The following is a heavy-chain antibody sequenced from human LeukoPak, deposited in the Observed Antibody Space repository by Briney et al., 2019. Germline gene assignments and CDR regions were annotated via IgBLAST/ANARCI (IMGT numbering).Heavy chain of an antibody. Sequence: SETLSLTCTVSGGSIGSSSYYWGWIRQPPGKGLEWIGEINHSGSTNYNPSLKSRVTISVDTSKNQFSLKLSSVTAADTAVYYCAREIIRFSSGWFDYWGQGTLVTVSS. CDR1: GGSIGSSSYY. CDR3: AREIIRFSSGWFDY. D-gene: IGHD6-19*01. CDR2: INHSGST. V-gene: IGHV4-39*07. J-gene: IGHJ4*02.